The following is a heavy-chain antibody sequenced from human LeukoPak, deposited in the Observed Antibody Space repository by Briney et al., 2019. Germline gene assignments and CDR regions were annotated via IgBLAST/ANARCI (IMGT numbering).Heavy chain of an antibody. J-gene: IGHJ6*02. Sequence: GASVTVSCKTSGYTFTYYDINWVRQAPGQGLEWMGWMNPNTGNTGTAQKFQGRVTMTRNPSTDTAYMELSRLKSEDTAIYYCARGKDYYNGMDVWGQGTTVIVSS. CDR3: ARGKDYYNGMDV. V-gene: IGHV1-8*01. CDR1: GYTFTYYD. CDR2: MNPNTGNT.